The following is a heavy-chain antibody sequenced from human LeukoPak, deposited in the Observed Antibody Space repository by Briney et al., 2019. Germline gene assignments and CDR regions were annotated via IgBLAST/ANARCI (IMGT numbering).Heavy chain of an antibody. V-gene: IGHV3-23*01. CDR3: AKGPRTVRFGDRHKGMFDY. Sequence: GGSLRLSCAASGFTFSNYAMNWVRQAPGKGLEWVSVISGSGSSIYYADSVRGRFTISRDNSKNTLYLQMNSLRAEDTAVYYCAKGPRTVRFGDRHKGMFDYWGRGTLVTVSS. J-gene: IGHJ4*02. CDR2: ISGSGSSI. D-gene: IGHD3-10*01. CDR1: GFTFSNYA.